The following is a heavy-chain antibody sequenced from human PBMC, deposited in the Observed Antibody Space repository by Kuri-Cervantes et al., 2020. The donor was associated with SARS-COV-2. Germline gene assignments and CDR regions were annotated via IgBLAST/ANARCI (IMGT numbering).Heavy chain of an antibody. CDR2: ISSSSSTI. D-gene: IGHD5-12*01. CDR1: GFTFSSYS. J-gene: IGHJ4*02. Sequence: GGSLRLSCAASGFTFSSYSMNWVRQAPGKGLEWVSYISSSSSTIYYADSVKGRFTISRDNAKNSLYLQMNSLRAEDTAVYYCARPRTSGYDDYWGQGTLVTVSS. CDR3: ARPRTSGYDDY. V-gene: IGHV3-48*04.